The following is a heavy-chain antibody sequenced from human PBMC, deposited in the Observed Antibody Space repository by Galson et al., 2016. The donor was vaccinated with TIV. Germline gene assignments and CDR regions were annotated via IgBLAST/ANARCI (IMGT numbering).Heavy chain of an antibody. D-gene: IGHD3-10*01. Sequence: SLRLSCAVSGFPFRSYNMNWVRQAPGKGLEWVSGISSGGTTYYADSVKGRFTVSRDNSKNTLYLQMSSLRAEDTAVYFCARRDVCGITVVRGVQYYFDYWGQGTLVTVSS. CDR3: ARRDVCGITVVRGVQYYFDY. CDR1: GFPFRSYN. V-gene: IGHV3-23*01. CDR2: ISSGGTT. J-gene: IGHJ4*02.